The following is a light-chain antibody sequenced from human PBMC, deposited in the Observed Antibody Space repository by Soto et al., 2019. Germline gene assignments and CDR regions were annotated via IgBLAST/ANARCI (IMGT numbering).Light chain of an antibody. CDR1: SSDIGAYDY. J-gene: IGLJ1*01. CDR2: DVT. CDR3: SSYTSSSTPYV. Sequence: QSVLTQPASVSGSPGQSTTISCTGSSSDIGAYDYVSWYQQRPVKAPKLMIFDVTNRPSGVSDRFSGSKSGNTASLTISGLQTEDEADYYCSSYTSSSTPYVFGTGTKVTVL. V-gene: IGLV2-14*01.